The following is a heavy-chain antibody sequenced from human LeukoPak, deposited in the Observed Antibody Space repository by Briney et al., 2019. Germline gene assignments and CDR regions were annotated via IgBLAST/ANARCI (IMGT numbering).Heavy chain of an antibody. CDR2: ISSSSSYI. CDR3: AREAIDIVVVVAAHDAFDI. CDR1: GFTFSSYS. V-gene: IGHV3-21*01. D-gene: IGHD2-15*01. Sequence: GGSLRLTCAASGFTFSSYSMNWVRQAPGKGLEWVSSISSSSSYIYYADSVKGRFTISRDNAKNSLYLQMNSLRAEDTAVYYCAREAIDIVVVVAAHDAFDIWGQGTTVTVSS. J-gene: IGHJ3*02.